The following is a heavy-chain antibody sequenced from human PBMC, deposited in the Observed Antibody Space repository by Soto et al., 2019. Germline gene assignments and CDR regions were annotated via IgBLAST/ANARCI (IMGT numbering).Heavy chain of an antibody. CDR3: ARGNIYDY. D-gene: IGHD1-1*01. CDR2: IYHSGST. Sequence: PSETLSLTCAVSGGSISSGSFSWSWIRQPPGKGLEWIGSIYHSGSTYYNPSLKSRVTISADRSKNQFSLNLFSVTAADTAIYYCARGNIYDYWGQGTLVTVSS. V-gene: IGHV4-30-2*01. CDR1: GGSISSGSFS. J-gene: IGHJ4*02.